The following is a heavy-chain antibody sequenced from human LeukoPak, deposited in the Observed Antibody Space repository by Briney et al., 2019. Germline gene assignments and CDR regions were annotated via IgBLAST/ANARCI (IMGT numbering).Heavy chain of an antibody. CDR3: ARGTGIYQFDY. CDR1: GDSVSSNNAA. D-gene: IGHD1-26*01. V-gene: IGHV6-1*01. Sequence: SQTLSLTCAISGDSVSSNNAARNWIRQSPSRGLEWLGRTYYKSNYYNDYAVFVKSRITINPDTSKNQFSLQLNPVTPEDTAVYYCARGTGIYQFDYWGQGTLVTVSS. CDR2: TYYKSNYYN. J-gene: IGHJ4*02.